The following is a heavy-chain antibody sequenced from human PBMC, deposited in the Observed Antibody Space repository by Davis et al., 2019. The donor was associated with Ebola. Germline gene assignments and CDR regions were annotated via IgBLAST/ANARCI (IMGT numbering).Heavy chain of an antibody. CDR2: INPNSGGT. D-gene: IGHD3-22*01. J-gene: IGHJ4*02. CDR1: GYTFTGYY. CDR3: ARRLGYYYDSSGYRIARYFDY. Sequence: AASVKVSCKASGYTFTGYYMHWVRQAPGQGLEWMGRINPNSGGTNYAQKFQGRVTMTRDTSISTAYMELSRLRSDDTAVYYCARRLGYYYDSSGYRIARYFDYWGQGTLVTVSS. V-gene: IGHV1-2*06.